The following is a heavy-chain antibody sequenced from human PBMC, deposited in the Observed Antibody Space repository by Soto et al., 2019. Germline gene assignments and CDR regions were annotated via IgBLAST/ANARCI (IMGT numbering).Heavy chain of an antibody. CDR1: GYSFTSYF. V-gene: IGHV1-46*01. CDR3: AREYGNYDSSGYYAY. Sequence: ASVKVSCKTSGYSFTSYFMHWVRQAPGQGLEWMGIINPSGGSTNYAQKLQGRVSMTRDRSTGTVHMELSSLRSDDTAMYYGAREYGNYDSSGYYAYWGQGTLVTVSS. CDR2: INPSGGST. D-gene: IGHD3-22*01. J-gene: IGHJ4*02.